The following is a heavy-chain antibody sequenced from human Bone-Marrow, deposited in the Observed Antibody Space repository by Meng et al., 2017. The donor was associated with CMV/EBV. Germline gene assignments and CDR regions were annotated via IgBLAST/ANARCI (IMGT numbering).Heavy chain of an antibody. J-gene: IGHJ5*02. V-gene: IGHV1-2*02. Sequence: ASVKVSCKASGYTFTGYYMHWVRQAPGQGLEWMGWVNPNSGGTNYAQKFQGRVTMTRDTSISTAYMELSRLRSDDTAVYYCARDRCSSTSCYPDWFDPWGHGTLVTVSS. CDR3: ARDRCSSTSCYPDWFDP. CDR1: GYTFTGYY. CDR2: VNPNSGGT. D-gene: IGHD2-2*01.